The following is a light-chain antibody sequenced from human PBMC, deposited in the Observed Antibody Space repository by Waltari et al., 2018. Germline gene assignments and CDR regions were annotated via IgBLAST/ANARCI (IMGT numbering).Light chain of an antibody. CDR3: QQYDNWPET. J-gene: IGKJ1*01. V-gene: IGKV3-15*01. Sequence: EIVMTQSPATLSVSPGERATLSCRASQTVRSNLAWYQQKPGQAPRFLIYGASTRATGIPARFSGSGSGTEFTLTISSLQSEDYAVYYCQQYDNWPETFGQGTKVEIK. CDR2: GAS. CDR1: QTVRSN.